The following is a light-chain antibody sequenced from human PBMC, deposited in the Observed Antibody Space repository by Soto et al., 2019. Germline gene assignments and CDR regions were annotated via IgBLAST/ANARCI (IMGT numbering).Light chain of an antibody. CDR3: SSYGGPNNSNYV. V-gene: IGLV2-8*01. CDR2: EVN. J-gene: IGLJ1*01. CDR1: SSDVGAYNY. Sequence: QSALTQPPSASGSPGQSVTISCTGTSSDVGAYNYVSWYQQHPGKAPKLMISEVNKRPSGVPDRFSGSKSDNTASLTVSGLQPEDEADYYCSSYGGPNNSNYVFGTGTKLTVL.